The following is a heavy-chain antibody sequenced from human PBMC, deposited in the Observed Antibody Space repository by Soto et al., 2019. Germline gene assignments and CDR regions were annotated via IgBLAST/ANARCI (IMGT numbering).Heavy chain of an antibody. D-gene: IGHD5-18*01. V-gene: IGHV1-46*01. CDR3: AREATSSYGTRGLDY. CDR1: GYTFTSYY. CDR2: INPSGGST. J-gene: IGHJ4*02. Sequence: ASVKVSCKASGYTFTSYYMHWVRQAPGQGLEWMGIINPSGGSTSYAQKFQGRVTMTRDTSTSTVYMELSSLRSEDTAVYYCAREATSSYGTRGLDYWGQGTLVTVSS.